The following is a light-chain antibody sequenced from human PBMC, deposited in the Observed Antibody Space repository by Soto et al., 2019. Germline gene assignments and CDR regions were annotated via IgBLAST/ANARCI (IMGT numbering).Light chain of an antibody. V-gene: IGKV1-5*03. J-gene: IGKJ1*01. CDR3: QQYNSYSRT. CDR1: QSINNW. Sequence: DIQMTQSPSTLSASVGDSVTITCRASQSINNWLAWYQQKPGKAPKLLIYKASSLESGVPSRFSGSGSGTEFTLTISSLQPDDFATYYCQQYNSYSRTFGQGTKVDLK. CDR2: KAS.